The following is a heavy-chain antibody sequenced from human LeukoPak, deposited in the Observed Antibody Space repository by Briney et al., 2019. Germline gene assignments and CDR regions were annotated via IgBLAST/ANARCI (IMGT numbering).Heavy chain of an antibody. Sequence: GGSLRLSCAASGFTFINYWMHWVRQAPGKGPVWVSRIKSDGNNTRFADSVQSRFTISRDNGKNPLYLQMNTLRAEDTAVYYCARGGDSSNWYPGYFDYWGQGALVTVSS. CDR1: GFTFINYW. CDR2: IKSDGNNT. CDR3: ARGGDSSNWYPGYFDY. J-gene: IGHJ4*02. D-gene: IGHD6-13*01. V-gene: IGHV3-74*01.